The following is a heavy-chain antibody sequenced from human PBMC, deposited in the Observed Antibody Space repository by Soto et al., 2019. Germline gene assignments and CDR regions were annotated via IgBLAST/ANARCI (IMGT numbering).Heavy chain of an antibody. CDR1: GYTFTGYY. CDR3: ARDAHF. J-gene: IGHJ4*02. CDR2: INPNRGDT. Sequence: ASVKVSCKASGYTFTGYYLHWVRQAPGQGLEWMGWINPNRGDTSYAQKFQGRVAMTRNMSTSTVYLELSSLKSDDTAVFYCARDAHFWGQGTLVNVSS. D-gene: IGHD3-3*02. V-gene: IGHV1-2*02.